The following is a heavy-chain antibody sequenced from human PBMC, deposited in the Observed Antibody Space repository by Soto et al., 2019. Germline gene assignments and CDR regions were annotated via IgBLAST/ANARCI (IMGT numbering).Heavy chain of an antibody. CDR3: ARGENSGYYSAPDY. Sequence: QVQLVQSGAEVKKPGASVKVSCKASGYTFTGYYMHWVRQAPGQGLEWMGWINPNSGGTNYAQKLQGRVTMTTDTSTSTAYMELKSLRSDDTAVYYCARGENSGYYSAPDYWGQGTLVTVSS. D-gene: IGHD3-22*01. CDR2: INPNSGGT. J-gene: IGHJ4*02. V-gene: IGHV1-2*02. CDR1: GYTFTGYY.